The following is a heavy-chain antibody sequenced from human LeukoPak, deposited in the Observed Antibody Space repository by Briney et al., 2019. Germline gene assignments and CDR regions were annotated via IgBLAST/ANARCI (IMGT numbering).Heavy chain of an antibody. CDR1: GFTFSSYA. V-gene: IGHV3-7*01. J-gene: IGHJ4*02. Sequence: GGSLRLSRAASGFTFSSYAMHWVRQAPGKGPEWVANINLDGSQKYYVDSVKGRFTISRDNAENSLYLQMNSLRAEDTALYYCARKRPNYFDYWGQGTLVTVSS. CDR3: ARKRPNYFDY. CDR2: INLDGSQK.